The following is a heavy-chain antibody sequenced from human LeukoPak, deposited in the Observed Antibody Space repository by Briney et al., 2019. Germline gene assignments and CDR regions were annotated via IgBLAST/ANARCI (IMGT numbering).Heavy chain of an antibody. CDR3: ARMVFWSGYYPDY. V-gene: IGHV3-11*04. J-gene: IGHJ4*02. Sequence: GGSLRLSCAASGFTFSDYYMSWIRQAPGKGLEWVSYISSSGSTIYYADSVKGRFTISRDNAKNSLYLQMDSLRAEDTAVYYCARMVFWSGYYPDYWGQGTLVTVSS. D-gene: IGHD3-3*01. CDR2: ISSSGSTI. CDR1: GFTFSDYY.